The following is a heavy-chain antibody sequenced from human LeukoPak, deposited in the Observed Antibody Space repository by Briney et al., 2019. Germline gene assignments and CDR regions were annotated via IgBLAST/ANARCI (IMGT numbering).Heavy chain of an antibody. Sequence: GGSLRLSCAASGFTFRSYAMNWVRQAPGRGLEWVSTIIGSGVSTFYADSVKGRFTISRDNSKNTLYLQVNSLRAEDTAVYYCAKDLDLVGATVGYWGQGTLVTVSS. V-gene: IGHV3-23*01. CDR2: IIGSGVST. D-gene: IGHD1-26*01. CDR1: GFTFRSYA. J-gene: IGHJ4*02. CDR3: AKDLDLVGATVGY.